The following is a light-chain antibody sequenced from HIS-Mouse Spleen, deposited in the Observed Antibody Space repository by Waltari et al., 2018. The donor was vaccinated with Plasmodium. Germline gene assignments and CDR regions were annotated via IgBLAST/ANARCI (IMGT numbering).Light chain of an antibody. V-gene: IGLV3-10*01. CDR2: EDS. J-gene: IGLJ3*02. Sequence: SYELTQPPSVSVSPGQTARITCSGYALPKKYAYWYQQKTGQAPVLGIYEDSKRPSGIPERFSGSSSGTMATLTISCAQVEDEADYYCYATDSSGNHRVFGGGTKLTVL. CDR1: ALPKKY. CDR3: YATDSSGNHRV.